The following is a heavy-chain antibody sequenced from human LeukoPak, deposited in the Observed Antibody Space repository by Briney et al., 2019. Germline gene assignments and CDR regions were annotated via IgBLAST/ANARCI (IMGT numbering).Heavy chain of an antibody. CDR2: INWNGGST. CDR3: ARGIRFLEWLSGFDY. J-gene: IGHJ4*02. V-gene: IGHV3-20*04. CDR1: GFTFDDYG. Sequence: PGGSLRLSCAASGFTFDDYGMSWVRQVPGKGLEWVSGINWNGGSTGYADSVKGRFTISRDNAKNSLYLQMDSLRFEDTALYYFARGIRFLEWLSGFDYWGEGTLVTVSS. D-gene: IGHD3-3*01.